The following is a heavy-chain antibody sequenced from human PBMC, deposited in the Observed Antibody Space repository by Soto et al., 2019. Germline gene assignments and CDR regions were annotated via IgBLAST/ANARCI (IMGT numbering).Heavy chain of an antibody. Sequence: QVQLVQSGAEVKKPGSSVKVSCKASGGTFSSYAISWVRQAPGQGLEWMGGIIPIFGTANYAQKFQGRVTITADESTSTAYMELSSLRSEDTAVYYCARGGPYSYDSSGYISHWGQGTLVTVSS. CDR1: GGTFSSYA. J-gene: IGHJ4*02. V-gene: IGHV1-69*01. D-gene: IGHD3-22*01. CDR2: IIPIFGTA. CDR3: ARGGPYSYDSSGYISH.